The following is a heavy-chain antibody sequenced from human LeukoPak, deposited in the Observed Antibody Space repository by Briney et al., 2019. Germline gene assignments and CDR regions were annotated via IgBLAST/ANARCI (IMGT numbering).Heavy chain of an antibody. Sequence: GGSLRLSCAASGFTFSGYWMSWVRQAPGKGLEWVSVIYSGGSTYYADSVKGRFTISRDNSKNTLYLQMNSLRAEDTAVYYCARADYDILTGYTDAFDIWGQGTMVTVSS. V-gene: IGHV3-66*01. J-gene: IGHJ3*02. CDR1: GFTFSGYW. D-gene: IGHD3-9*01. CDR2: IYSGGST. CDR3: ARADYDILTGYTDAFDI.